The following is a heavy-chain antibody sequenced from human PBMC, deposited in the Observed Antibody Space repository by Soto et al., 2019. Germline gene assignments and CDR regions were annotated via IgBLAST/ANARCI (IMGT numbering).Heavy chain of an antibody. CDR3: AKARCITTNCYVPDY. CDR1: GSTFSTYT. D-gene: IGHD3-10*01. J-gene: IGHJ4*02. V-gene: IGHV3-23*01. CDR2: ISASGGSP. Sequence: GGSLRLSCVASGSTFSTYTMSWVRQAPGKGLEWVSVISASGGSPSYADSVQGRFSISRDNAKNTLYLQMNSLRGEDTAMYYCAKARCITTNCYVPDYWGQGTMVTVSS.